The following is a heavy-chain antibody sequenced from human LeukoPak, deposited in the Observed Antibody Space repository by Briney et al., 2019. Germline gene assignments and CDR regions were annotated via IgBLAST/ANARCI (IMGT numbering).Heavy chain of an antibody. CDR1: GGSISSGGYY. Sequence: SETLSLTCTVSGGSISSGGYYWTWIRQHPGKGLKWIGYIYYSGSTYYNPSLKRRVTISVDTSKNQFSLRLSSVTAEDTAVYYCARGRIAESSTGTFDIWGQGTMVTVS. CDR2: IYYSGST. V-gene: IGHV4-31*03. J-gene: IGHJ3*02. CDR3: ARGRIAESSTGTFDI. D-gene: IGHD6-13*01.